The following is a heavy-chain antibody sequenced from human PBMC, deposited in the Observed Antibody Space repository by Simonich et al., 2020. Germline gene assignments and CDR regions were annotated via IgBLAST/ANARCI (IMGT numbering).Heavy chain of an antibody. J-gene: IGHJ4*02. CDR2: INHSGRT. D-gene: IGHD1-1*01. Sequence: QVQLQQWGAGLLKPSETLSLTCAVYGGSFSGYYWSWIRQPPGKVREWIGEINHSGRTNYNPSLKSRVTISVDTSKNQFSLELSSVTAADTAVYYCARHLQLGPFDYWGQGTLVTVSS. CDR1: GGSFSGYY. V-gene: IGHV4-34*01. CDR3: ARHLQLGPFDY.